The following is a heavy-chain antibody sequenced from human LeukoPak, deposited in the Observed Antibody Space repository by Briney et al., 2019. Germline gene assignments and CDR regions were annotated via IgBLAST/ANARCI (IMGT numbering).Heavy chain of an antibody. Sequence: PSETLSLTCAVYGGSFGGYYWSWIRQPPGKGLEWIGEINHSGSTNYNPSLKSRVTISVDTSKNQFSLKLSSVTAADTAVYYCARATYCSSTSCYVFDYWGQGTLVTVSS. CDR1: GGSFGGYY. CDR2: INHSGST. CDR3: ARATYCSSTSCYVFDY. D-gene: IGHD2-2*01. V-gene: IGHV4-34*01. J-gene: IGHJ4*02.